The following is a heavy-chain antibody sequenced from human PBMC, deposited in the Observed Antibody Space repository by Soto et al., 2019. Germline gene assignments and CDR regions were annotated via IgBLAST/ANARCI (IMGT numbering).Heavy chain of an antibody. D-gene: IGHD3-10*02. J-gene: IGHJ4*02. CDR2: ISAYNGNT. V-gene: IGHV1-18*01. CDR3: ARTVTMLVKVTRCDH. Sequence: QVPLMQSGGEVKSPGASVKVSCKASGYTFSSYGITWVRQAPGQGLEWMGWISAYNGNTNYVQNLQDRVTMTTDTSTSTAYMEVRRLRAVDTAVYYCARTVTMLVKVTRCDHWGQGTLVTVSS. CDR1: GYTFSSYG.